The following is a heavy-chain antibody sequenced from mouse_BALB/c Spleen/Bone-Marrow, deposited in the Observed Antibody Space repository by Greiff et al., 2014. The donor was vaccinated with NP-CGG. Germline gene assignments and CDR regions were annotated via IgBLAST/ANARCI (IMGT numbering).Heavy chain of an antibody. CDR1: GYTFTSYW. J-gene: IGHJ3*01. CDR2: IYPGNSDT. Sequence: EVQLQQSGTVLAGPGASVKMSCKASGYTFTSYWMHWVKQRPGQGLEWIGAIYPGNSDTSYNQKFKGKAELTAVTSTSTAYMELSSLTNEDSAVYYCTRAMITRAWFAYWGQGTLVTVSA. CDR3: TRAMITRAWFAY. V-gene: IGHV1-5*01. D-gene: IGHD2-4*01.